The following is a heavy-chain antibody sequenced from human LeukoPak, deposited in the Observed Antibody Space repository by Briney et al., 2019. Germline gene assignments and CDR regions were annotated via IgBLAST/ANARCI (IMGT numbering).Heavy chain of an antibody. J-gene: IGHJ4*02. Sequence: SGESLKISCHGSGYRFTSYLIGWVRQMPGKGLEGMGMIYPGDSDTRYSPSFQGHVPISADKSISTAYLQWNSLKASDTAMYYCARHISDCGGDCPFDYWGQGTLVTVSS. CDR3: ARHISDCGGDCPFDY. CDR1: GYRFTSYL. V-gene: IGHV5-51*01. CDR2: IYPGDSDT. D-gene: IGHD2-21*02.